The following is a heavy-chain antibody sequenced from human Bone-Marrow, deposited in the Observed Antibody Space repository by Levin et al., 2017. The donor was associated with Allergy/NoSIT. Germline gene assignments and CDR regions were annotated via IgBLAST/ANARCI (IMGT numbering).Heavy chain of an antibody. D-gene: IGHD3-3*02. J-gene: IGHJ4*02. V-gene: IGHV3-30-3*01. Sequence: GESLKISCAASGFTFSSYAMHWVRQAPGKGLEWVAVISYDGSNKYYADSVKGRFTISRDNSKNTLYLQMNSLRAEDTAVYYCARHTQLAEGRGYFDYWGQGTLVTVSS. CDR2: ISYDGSNK. CDR3: ARHTQLAEGRGYFDY. CDR1: GFTFSSYA.